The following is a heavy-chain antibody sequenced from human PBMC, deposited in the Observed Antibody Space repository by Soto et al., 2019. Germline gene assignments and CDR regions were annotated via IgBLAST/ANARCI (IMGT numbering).Heavy chain of an antibody. Sequence: SETLSLTCTVSGGSISSYYWSWIRQPPGKGLEWIGYIYYSGSTNYNPSLKSRVTISVDTSKNQFSLKLSSVTAADTAVYYCARRELPGGWFDPWGQGTLVTVSS. CDR1: GGSISSYY. J-gene: IGHJ5*02. CDR3: ARRELPGGWFDP. V-gene: IGHV4-59*08. D-gene: IGHD1-26*01. CDR2: IYYSGST.